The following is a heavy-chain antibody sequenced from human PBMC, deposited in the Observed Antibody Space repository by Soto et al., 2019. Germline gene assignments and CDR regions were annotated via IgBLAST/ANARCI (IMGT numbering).Heavy chain of an antibody. Sequence: SETLSLTCTVSGGSISTYYWSWIRQPPGMGLEWIGYIYYSGSTNYNPSLKSRVTISVDTSKNQFSLRLSSVTAADTAVYYCARHLDYNILTGYYGNNWFDPWGQGTLVTVSS. D-gene: IGHD3-9*01. CDR3: ARHLDYNILTGYYGNNWFDP. J-gene: IGHJ5*02. CDR1: GGSISTYY. V-gene: IGHV4-59*08. CDR2: IYYSGST.